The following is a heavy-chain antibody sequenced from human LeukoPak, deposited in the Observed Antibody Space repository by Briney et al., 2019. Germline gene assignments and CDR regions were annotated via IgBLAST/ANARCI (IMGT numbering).Heavy chain of an antibody. D-gene: IGHD3-3*01. CDR3: ARSDVLRFLEWSAFDY. Sequence: PSETLSLTCTVSGGSISSSSYYWGWIRQPPGKGLEWIGSIYYSGSTYYNPSLKSRVTISVDTSKNQFSLKLSSVTAADTAVYYCARSDVLRFLEWSAFDYWGQGTLVTVSS. J-gene: IGHJ4*02. CDR1: GGSISSSSYY. CDR2: IYYSGST. V-gene: IGHV4-39*01.